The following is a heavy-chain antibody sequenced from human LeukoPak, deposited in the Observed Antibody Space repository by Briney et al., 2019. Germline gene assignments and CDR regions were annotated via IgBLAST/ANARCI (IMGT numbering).Heavy chain of an antibody. D-gene: IGHD2-2*03. CDR1: GFTFSTYG. CDR3: ATYLGYCTSSNCPYFYMDV. J-gene: IGHJ6*03. Sequence: GGSLRLSCAASGFTFSTYGMHWVRQAPGMGLEWVAVVWYDESLKYYADSVKGRFTISRDNSKNTLFLQLNSLRAEDTAVYYCATYLGYCTSSNCPYFYMDVWGTGTTVIVSS. V-gene: IGHV3-33*01. CDR2: VWYDESLK.